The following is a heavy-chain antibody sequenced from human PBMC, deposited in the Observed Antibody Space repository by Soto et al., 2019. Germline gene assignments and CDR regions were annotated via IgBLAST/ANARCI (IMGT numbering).Heavy chain of an antibody. D-gene: IGHD1-1*01. J-gene: IGHJ6*02. CDR3: ARSWNDRVYYYYYGMDV. Sequence: GASVKVSCKASGYTFTSYDINWVRQATGQGLEWMGWMNPNSGNTGYAQKFQGRVTMTRNTSISTAYMELSSLRSEDTAVYYCARSWNDRVYYYYYGMDVWGQGTTVPVSS. V-gene: IGHV1-8*01. CDR1: GYTFTSYD. CDR2: MNPNSGNT.